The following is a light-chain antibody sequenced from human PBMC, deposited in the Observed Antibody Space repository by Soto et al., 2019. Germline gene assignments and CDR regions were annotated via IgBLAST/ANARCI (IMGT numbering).Light chain of an antibody. V-gene: IGLV2-14*01. J-gene: IGLJ3*02. CDR1: SSDIGGSNS. Sequence: QSALTQPASVSGSPGQTIIISCTGTSSDIGGSNSVSWYHQHPDRAPKLILFDGSHRPSMIPDRYSGSQSGTSAFLTISGLQAVDEADDYSSSSSTSVTLVVFGGGTKMTV. CDR2: DGS. CDR3: SSSSTSVTLVV.